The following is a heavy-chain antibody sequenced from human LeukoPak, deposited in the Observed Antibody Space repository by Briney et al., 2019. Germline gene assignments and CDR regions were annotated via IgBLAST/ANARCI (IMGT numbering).Heavy chain of an antibody. Sequence: SGPTLSHPPPPLTLTFTSSGFSLSTRGVGVGWIRQPPVKALEWLALIYWNDDKRYSPSLKSRLTITKDTSKNQVVLTMSKMDPVDTATYYCNIYSSGYYYAYWGQGTLVTVAS. V-gene: IGHV2-5*01. CDR1: GFSLSTRGVG. CDR2: IYWNDDK. D-gene: IGHD3-22*01. CDR3: NIYSSGYYYAY. J-gene: IGHJ4*02.